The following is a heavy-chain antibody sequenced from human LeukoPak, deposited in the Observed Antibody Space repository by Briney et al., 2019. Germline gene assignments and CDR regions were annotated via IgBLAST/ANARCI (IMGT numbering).Heavy chain of an antibody. J-gene: IGHJ4*02. D-gene: IGHD1-26*01. V-gene: IGHV3-74*03. CDR3: ARGPSHSGSYFVY. CDR1: GFTFNTYW. CDR2: ISSDGSRT. Sequence: GGSLRLSCAASGFTFNTYWMYWVRQGSGKGLVWVSCISSDGSRTEYADSVGGRFTISRDNAKNTLYLQMDSLRAEDTAVYYCARGPSHSGSYFVYWGQGTLVTVSS.